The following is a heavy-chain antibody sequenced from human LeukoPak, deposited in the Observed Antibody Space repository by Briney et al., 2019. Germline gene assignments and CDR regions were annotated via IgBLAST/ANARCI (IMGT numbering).Heavy chain of an antibody. Sequence: SVKVSCRASGYTFTGYYMHWVRQAPGQGLGWMGWINPNSGGTKYAQNFQGRVTLTTDTSINTAYMELSSLRSDDTAVYYCAREGRNGYNAGYFDYWGQGTLVTVSS. CDR2: INPNSGGT. D-gene: IGHD5-24*01. CDR3: AREGRNGYNAGYFDY. V-gene: IGHV1-2*02. CDR1: GYTFTGYY. J-gene: IGHJ4*02.